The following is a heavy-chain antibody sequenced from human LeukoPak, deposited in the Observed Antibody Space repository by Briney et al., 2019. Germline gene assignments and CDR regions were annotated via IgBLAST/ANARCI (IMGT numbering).Heavy chain of an antibody. Sequence: PGGSLRLSCAASGFTFSSYEMNWVRQAPGKGLEWVSYISSSGSTIYYADSVKGRFTISRDNAKNSLYLQMNSLRAEDTAVYYCARVYYDSSGYYYFDYGGQGTLVTVSS. CDR1: GFTFSSYE. CDR2: ISSSGSTI. D-gene: IGHD3-22*01. V-gene: IGHV3-48*03. CDR3: ARVYYDSSGYYYFDY. J-gene: IGHJ4*02.